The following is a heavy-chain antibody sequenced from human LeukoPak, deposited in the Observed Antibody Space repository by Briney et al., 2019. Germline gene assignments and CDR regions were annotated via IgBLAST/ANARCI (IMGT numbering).Heavy chain of an antibody. J-gene: IGHJ6*03. CDR2: ISAHTGKT. D-gene: IGHD2-21*01. V-gene: IGHV1-18*01. Sequence: ASVKVSCKASGYTFTSYGISWVRQAPGQGLEWMGWISAHTGKTNYAQKVQGRVTMTRDTSTSTAYMELRSLRSDDTAVYYCARDGEYCGGDCYPYYYYMDVWGKGTTVTVSS. CDR1: GYTFTSYG. CDR3: ARDGEYCGGDCYPYYYYMDV.